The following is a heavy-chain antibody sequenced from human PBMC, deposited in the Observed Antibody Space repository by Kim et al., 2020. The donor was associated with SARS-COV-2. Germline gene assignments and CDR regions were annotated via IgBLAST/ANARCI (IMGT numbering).Heavy chain of an antibody. D-gene: IGHD1-26*01. CDR2: IYYDGTDR. CDR3: APHYYLELWFDP. J-gene: IGHJ5*02. Sequence: GGSLRLSCVVSGLSFPTYWLSWVRLAPGKGLEWVAHIYYDGTDRRYVESVRGRFTISRDNTKDTLYLQMNTLRAEDTAVYYCAPHYYLELWFDPWCQGT. V-gene: IGHV3-7*01. CDR1: GLSFPTYW.